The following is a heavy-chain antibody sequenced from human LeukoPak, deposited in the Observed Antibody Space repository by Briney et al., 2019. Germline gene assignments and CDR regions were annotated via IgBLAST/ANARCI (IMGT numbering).Heavy chain of an antibody. CDR1: GGSFSGYY. D-gene: IGHD2-8*01. CDR3: ARGGYCTNGVCQYNWFDP. V-gene: IGHV4-34*01. Sequence: SETLSLTCAVYGGSFSGYYWSWIRQPPGKGLEWIGEINHSGSTKYNPSLKSRVTISIDTSKNQFSLKLNSVTAADTAVYYCARGGYCTNGVCQYNWFDPWGQGTLVTVSS. CDR2: INHSGST. J-gene: IGHJ5*02.